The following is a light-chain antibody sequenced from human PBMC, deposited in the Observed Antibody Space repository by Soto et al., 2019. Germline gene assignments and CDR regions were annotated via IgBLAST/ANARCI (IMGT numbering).Light chain of an antibody. V-gene: IGKV1-5*01. Sequence: DIQMTQSPSPLSASVGDSVTITCRASQSISSWLAWYQQKPGKAPKLLIYDASSLESGVPSRFSGSGSGTEFTLTISSLQPDDFATYYCQQYNSYWTLRQGTKVDIK. CDR3: QQYNSYWT. CDR1: QSISSW. J-gene: IGKJ1*01. CDR2: DAS.